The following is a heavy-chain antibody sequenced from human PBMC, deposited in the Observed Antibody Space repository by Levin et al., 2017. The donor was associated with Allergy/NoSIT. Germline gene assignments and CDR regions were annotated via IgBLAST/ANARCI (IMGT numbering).Heavy chain of an antibody. V-gene: IGHV5-10-1*01. D-gene: IGHD1-1*01. Sequence: HGESLKISCKGSGYSFINHWISWVRQMPGKGLEWMGKINPSDSYTKYSPSFEGHVTFSVDKAISTAYLQWSSLKASDTAMYYCARHPNSYYYMDVWGRGTSVTVSS. CDR3: ARHPNSYYYMDV. J-gene: IGHJ6*03. CDR1: GYSFINHW. CDR2: INPSDSYT.